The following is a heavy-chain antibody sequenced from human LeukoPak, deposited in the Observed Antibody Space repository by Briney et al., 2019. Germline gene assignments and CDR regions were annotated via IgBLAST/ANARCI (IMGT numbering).Heavy chain of an antibody. V-gene: IGHV3-30-3*01. CDR3: ASSEQVPYYYGMDV. CDR2: ISYDGSNK. Sequence: RSGGSLSLSCAASGFTFSSYAMHWVRQAPGKGLEWVAVISYDGSNKYYADSVKGRFTISRDNSKNTLYLQMNSLRAEDTAVYYCASSEQVPYYYGMDVWGQGTTVTVSS. J-gene: IGHJ6*02. D-gene: IGHD1-26*01. CDR1: GFTFSSYA.